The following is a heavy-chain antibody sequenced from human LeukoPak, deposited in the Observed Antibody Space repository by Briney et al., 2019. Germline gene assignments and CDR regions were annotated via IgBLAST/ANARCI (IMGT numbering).Heavy chain of an antibody. CDR1: GGSISSSNW. Sequence: SETLSLTCAVSGGSISSSNWWSWVRQPPGKGLEWIGEIYHSGSTNYNPSLKSRVTISVDKSKNQFSLKLSSVAAADTAVYYCARRTLCCGERFDPWGQGTLVTVSS. CDR3: ARRTLCCGERFDP. J-gene: IGHJ5*02. V-gene: IGHV4-4*02. CDR2: IYHSGST. D-gene: IGHD3-16*01.